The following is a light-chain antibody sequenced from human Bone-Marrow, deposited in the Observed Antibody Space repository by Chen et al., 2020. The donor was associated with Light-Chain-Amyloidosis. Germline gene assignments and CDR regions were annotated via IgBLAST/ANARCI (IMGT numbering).Light chain of an antibody. V-gene: IGLV1-47*01. J-gene: IGLJ1*01. Sequence: QSVLTQPPSASGNPGQRVTLSCSGSHSNVGTDNVYWYQQLPGTAPKLLIYNDIQRPSGVHDRSSGPKSSTSAFLAISGLRTEDEADYYCAAWDASLRVYLFGAGTKVTVL. CDR3: AAWDASLRVYL. CDR1: HSNVGTDN. CDR2: NDI.